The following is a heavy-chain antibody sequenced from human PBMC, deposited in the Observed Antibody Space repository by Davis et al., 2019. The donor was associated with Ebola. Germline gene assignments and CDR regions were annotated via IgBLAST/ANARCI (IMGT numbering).Heavy chain of an antibody. CDR2: INPNSGGT. CDR3: ARASWATVGTRWFDP. Sequence: AASVKVSCKASGYTFTGYYMHWVRQAPGQGLEWMGWINPNSGGTNYAQKFQGWVTMTRDTSISTAYMELSSLRSEDTAVYYCARASWATVGTRWFDPWGQGTLVTVSS. CDR1: GYTFTGYY. V-gene: IGHV1-2*04. J-gene: IGHJ5*02. D-gene: IGHD6-13*01.